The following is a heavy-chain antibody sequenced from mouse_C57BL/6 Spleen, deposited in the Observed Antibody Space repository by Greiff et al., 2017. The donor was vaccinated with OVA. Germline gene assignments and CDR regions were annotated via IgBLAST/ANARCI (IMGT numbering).Heavy chain of an antibody. V-gene: IGHV14-4*01. CDR2: IDPENGDT. Sequence: EVKLVESGAELVRPGASVKLSCTASGFNIKDDYMHWVKQRPEQGLEWIGWIDPENGDTEYASKFQGKATITADTSSNTAYLQLSSLTSEDTAVYYCTDGGSRFAYWGQGTLVTVSA. CDR1: GFNIKDDY. CDR3: TDGGSRFAY. J-gene: IGHJ3*01. D-gene: IGHD1-1*02.